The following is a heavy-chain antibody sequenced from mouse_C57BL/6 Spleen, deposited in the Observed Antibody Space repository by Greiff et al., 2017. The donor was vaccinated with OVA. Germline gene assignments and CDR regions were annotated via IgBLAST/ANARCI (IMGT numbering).Heavy chain of an antibody. J-gene: IGHJ4*01. CDR2: ISSGGDYI. D-gene: IGHD3-1*01. Sequence: EVKLVESGEGLVKPGGSLKLSCAASGFTFSSYAMSWVRQTPEQRLGWVAYISSGGDYIYYADTVKGRFTISRDNARNTLYLQMSSLKSEDTAMYYCTTLRGAMDYWGQGTSVTVSS. CDR1: GFTFSSYA. V-gene: IGHV5-9-1*02. CDR3: TTLRGAMDY.